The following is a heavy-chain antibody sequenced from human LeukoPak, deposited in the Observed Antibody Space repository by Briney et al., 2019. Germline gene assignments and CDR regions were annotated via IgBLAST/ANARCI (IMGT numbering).Heavy chain of an antibody. D-gene: IGHD4-11*01. J-gene: IGHJ4*02. CDR2: VSGSGGST. V-gene: IGHV3-23*01. CDR3: AKAPFGTTLTPPWYYFDY. Sequence: GGSLRLSCAASGFTFSSYAMSWVRQAPGKGLEWVSAVSGSGGSTYYADSVKGRFTISRDNSKNTLYLQMNSLRAEDTAVYYCAKAPFGTTLTPPWYYFDYWGQGTLVTVSS. CDR1: GFTFSSYA.